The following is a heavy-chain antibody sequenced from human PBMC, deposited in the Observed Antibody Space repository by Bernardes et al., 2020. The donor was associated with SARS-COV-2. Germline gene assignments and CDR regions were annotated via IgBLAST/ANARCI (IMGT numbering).Heavy chain of an antibody. CDR1: GYTFTSYH. V-gene: IGHV1-46*03. CDR3: ARAGSSWWFDP. J-gene: IGHJ5*02. Sequence: SVKVSCKASGYTFTSYHMHWVRQAPGQGLEWMGIINPSGCSTSYAQKFQGRVTMNRDTSTSTVYMELSSLRSEDTAVYYFARAGSSWWFDPWGQGTLVTVSS. CDR2: INPSGCST.